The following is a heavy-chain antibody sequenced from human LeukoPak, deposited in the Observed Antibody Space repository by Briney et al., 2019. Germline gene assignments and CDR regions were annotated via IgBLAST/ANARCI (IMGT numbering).Heavy chain of an antibody. CDR1: GGSISSSNW. Sequence: PSETLSLTCAVSGGSISSSNWWSWVRQPPGKGLEWIGEIYHSGSTNYNPSLKSRVTISVDTSKNQFSLKLSSVTAADTAVYYCAREPLRAESRWFDPWGQGSLVTVSS. CDR3: AREPLRAESRWFDP. D-gene: IGHD1-26*01. J-gene: IGHJ5*02. V-gene: IGHV4-4*02. CDR2: IYHSGST.